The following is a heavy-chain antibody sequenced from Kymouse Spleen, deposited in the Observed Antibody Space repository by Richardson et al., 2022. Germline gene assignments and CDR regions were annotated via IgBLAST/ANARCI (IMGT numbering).Heavy chain of an antibody. CDR2: IYYSGST. Sequence: QVQLQESGPGLVKPSETLSLTCTVSGGSISSYYWSWIRQPPGKGLEWIGYIYYSGSTNYNPSLKSRVTISVDTSKNQFSLKLSSVTAADTAVYYCARYSSGPNWFDPWGQGTLVTVSS. J-gene: IGHJ5*02. CDR3: ARYSSGPNWFDP. V-gene: IGHV4-59*01. D-gene: IGHD6-19*01. CDR1: GGSISSYY.